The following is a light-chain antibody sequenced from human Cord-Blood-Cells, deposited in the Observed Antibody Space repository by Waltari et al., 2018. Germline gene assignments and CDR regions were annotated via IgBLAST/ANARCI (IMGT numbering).Light chain of an antibody. CDR2: GAS. V-gene: IGKV3-15*01. Sequence: ELVLTQSPATLSVSPGARATLSCRASQSVSSNLAWYQQKPGQAPRLLIYGASTRATGIPARFSGSGSGTEFTLTISSLQSEDFAVYYCQQCNNWPYTFGQGTKLEIK. J-gene: IGKJ2*01. CDR3: QQCNNWPYT. CDR1: QSVSSN.